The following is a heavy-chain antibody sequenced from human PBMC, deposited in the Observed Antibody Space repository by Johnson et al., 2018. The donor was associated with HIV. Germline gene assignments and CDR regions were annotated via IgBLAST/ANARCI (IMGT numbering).Heavy chain of an antibody. CDR3: ARFENTLSNAFDI. D-gene: IGHD3-10*01. Sequence: VQLVESGGGLIQPGGSLRLSCAASGFIVSSKYMSWVRQAPGKGLEWVSVIYSGGNTYYADSVKGRFTISRDNSRNRLYLQMNSLRAEDTALYYCARFENTLSNAFDIWGQGTMVTVSS. CDR1: GFIVSSKY. CDR2: IYSGGNT. V-gene: IGHV3-53*01. J-gene: IGHJ3*02.